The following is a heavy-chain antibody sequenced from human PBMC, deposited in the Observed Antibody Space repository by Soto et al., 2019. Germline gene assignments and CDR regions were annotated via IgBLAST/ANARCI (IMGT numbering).Heavy chain of an antibody. J-gene: IGHJ4*02. CDR2: IYYTGST. CDR3: ARPSVAGTRGPFDF. V-gene: IGHV4-59*01. D-gene: IGHD6-19*01. Sequence: SETLSLTCTVSGGSISAYYWNWVRQPPGKGLEWIGNIYYTGSTNYSPSLKSRVTISVDTSKNQFSLKLSSVTAADTAVYFCARPSVAGTRGPFDFWGQGTLVTVSS. CDR1: GGSISAYY.